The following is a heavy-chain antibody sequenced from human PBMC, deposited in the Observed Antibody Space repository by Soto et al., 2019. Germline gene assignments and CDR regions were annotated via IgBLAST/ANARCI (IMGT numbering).Heavy chain of an antibody. V-gene: IGHV4-61*01. CDR3: ARGSGSYYAY. D-gene: IGHD1-26*01. CDR2: ISYSGST. CDR1: GASVSSGNYY. J-gene: IGHJ4*02. Sequence: QVQLQESGPGLVKPSETLSLTCTVSGASVSSGNYYWSWNRQPPGKGLECIGYISYSGSTNYNPSLKSRVTISIDTSKNQFSLKLSSVTAADTAVYYCARGSGSYYAYWGQGTLVTVSS.